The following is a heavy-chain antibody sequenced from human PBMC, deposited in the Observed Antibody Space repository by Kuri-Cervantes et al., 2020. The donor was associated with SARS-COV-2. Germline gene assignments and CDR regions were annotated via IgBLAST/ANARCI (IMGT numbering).Heavy chain of an antibody. D-gene: IGHD3-9*01. Sequence: SVKVSCKASGCTFSSYAISWVRQAPGQGLEWMGGIIPIFGTANYAQKFQGRVTITTDESTSTAYMELSSLRSEDTAVYYCARANYDILTGYYFEFDYWGQGTLVTVSS. CDR1: GCTFSSYA. CDR2: IIPIFGTA. V-gene: IGHV1-69*05. J-gene: IGHJ4*02. CDR3: ARANYDILTGYYFEFDY.